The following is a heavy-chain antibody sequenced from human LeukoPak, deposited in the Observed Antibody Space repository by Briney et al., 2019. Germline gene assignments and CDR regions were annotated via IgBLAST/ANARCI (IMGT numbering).Heavy chain of an antibody. D-gene: IGHD1-26*01. CDR2: SRDKAKSYST. Sequence: GGSLRLSCAASGFTSSDHYMDWVRQAPGKGLEWLARSRDKAKSYSTEHAASVKGRFTISRDNSKNSLYLQMNSLKTEDTAAYYCARRSNSYYTFDFWGQGTLVTVSS. V-gene: IGHV3-72*01. J-gene: IGHJ4*02. CDR3: ARRSNSYYTFDF. CDR1: GFTSSDHY.